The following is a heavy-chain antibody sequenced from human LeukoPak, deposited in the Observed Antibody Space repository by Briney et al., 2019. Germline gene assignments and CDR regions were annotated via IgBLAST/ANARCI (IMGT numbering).Heavy chain of an antibody. J-gene: IGHJ4*02. CDR2: INSDGSST. V-gene: IGHV3-74*01. D-gene: IGHD1-26*01. Sequence: PGGSLRLSCAASGFTFSSYWMHWVRQAPGKGLVWVSRINSDGSSTSYADSVKGRFTISRDNAKNTLYLQMNSLRAEDTAVYYCARGSGSYRGVFDYWGQGTLVTVSS. CDR1: GFTFSSYW. CDR3: ARGSGSYRGVFDY.